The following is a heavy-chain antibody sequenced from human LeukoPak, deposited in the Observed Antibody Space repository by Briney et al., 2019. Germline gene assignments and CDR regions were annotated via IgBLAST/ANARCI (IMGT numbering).Heavy chain of an antibody. D-gene: IGHD5-24*01. Sequence: ASVKVSCKASGYTFTSYYMHWVRQAPGQGLEWMGIINPSGGSTSYAQKLQGRVTMTRDTSMSTVYMELSRLRSDDTAVYYCARAGEMATAFDYWGEGTLVTVSS. CDR2: INPSGGST. CDR3: ARAGEMATAFDY. CDR1: GYTFTSYY. J-gene: IGHJ4*02. V-gene: IGHV1-46*01.